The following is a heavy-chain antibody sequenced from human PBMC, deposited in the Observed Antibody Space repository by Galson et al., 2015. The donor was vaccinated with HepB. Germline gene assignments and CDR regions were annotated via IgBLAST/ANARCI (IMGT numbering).Heavy chain of an antibody. J-gene: IGHJ5*02. CDR3: ARAGANTMVRGVIGGVDP. CDR2: IIPILGIA. V-gene: IGHV1-69*02. Sequence: SVKVSCKASGGTFSSYTISWVRQAPGQGLEWMGRIIPILGIANYAQKFQGRVTITADKSTSTAYMELRSLRSDDTAVYYCARAGANTMVRGVIGGVDPWGQGTLVTVSS. D-gene: IGHD3-10*01. CDR1: GGTFSSYT.